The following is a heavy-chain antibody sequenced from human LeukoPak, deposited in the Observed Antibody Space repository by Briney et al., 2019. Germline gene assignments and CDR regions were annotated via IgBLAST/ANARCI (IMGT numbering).Heavy chain of an antibody. CDR1: GFTFSSYS. J-gene: IGHJ4*02. D-gene: IGHD3-16*02. Sequence: GGSLRLSCAASGFTFSSYSMNWVRQAPGKGLEWVSSISSSSSYIYYADSVKGRFTISRDNAKNSLFLQMNSLRAEDTAVYYCARGSFLITFGGFIGWGQGTLVTVSS. CDR2: ISSSSSYI. CDR3: ARGSFLITFGGFIG. V-gene: IGHV3-21*01.